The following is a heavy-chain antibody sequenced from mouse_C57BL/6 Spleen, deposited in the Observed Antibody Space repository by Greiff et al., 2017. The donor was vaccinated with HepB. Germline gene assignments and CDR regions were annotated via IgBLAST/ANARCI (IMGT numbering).Heavy chain of an antibody. CDR3: ARFITTGAY. CDR1: GFNIKDYY. D-gene: IGHD1-1*01. Sequence: EVQLQESGAELVKPGASVKLSCTASGFNIKDYYMHWVKQRTEQGLEWIGRIDPEDGETKYAPTFQGKATITADTSSNTAYLQLSSLPSEDTAVYYCARFITTGAYWGQGTLVTVSA. V-gene: IGHV14-2*01. J-gene: IGHJ3*01. CDR2: IDPEDGET.